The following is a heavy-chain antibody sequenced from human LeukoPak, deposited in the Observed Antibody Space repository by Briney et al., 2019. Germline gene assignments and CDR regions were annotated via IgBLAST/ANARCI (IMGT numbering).Heavy chain of an antibody. V-gene: IGHV1-69*01. CDR1: GGTFSSYA. CDR2: IIPIFGTA. D-gene: IGHD3-3*01. Sequence: SSVKVSCKASGGTFSSYAISWVRQAPGQGLEWMGGIIPIFGTANYAQKFQGRVTITADESTSTAYMGLSSLRSEDTAVYYCARGSYDFWGGYPARYYYYYMDVWGKGTTVTVSS. J-gene: IGHJ6*03. CDR3: ARGSYDFWGGYPARYYYYYMDV.